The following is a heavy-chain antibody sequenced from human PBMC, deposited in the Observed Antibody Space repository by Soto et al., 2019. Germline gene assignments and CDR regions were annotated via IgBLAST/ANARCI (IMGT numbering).Heavy chain of an antibody. D-gene: IGHD2-21*01. J-gene: IGHJ5*02. CDR2: ISYDGSNK. CDR1: GFTFSSYA. CDR3: ARMRWAYSDPGWFDP. Sequence: QVQLVESGGGVVQPGRSLRLSCAASGFTFSSYAMHWVRQAPGKWLEWVAVISYDGSNKYYADSVKGRFTISRDNSKNTLYLQMNSLRAEDTAVYYCARMRWAYSDPGWFDPWGQGNLVTVSS. V-gene: IGHV3-30-3*01.